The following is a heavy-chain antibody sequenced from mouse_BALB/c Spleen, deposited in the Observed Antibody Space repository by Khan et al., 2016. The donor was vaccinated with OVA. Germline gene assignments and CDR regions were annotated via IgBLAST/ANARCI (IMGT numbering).Heavy chain of an antibody. V-gene: IGHV3-2*02. D-gene: IGHD1-2*01. CDR2: ISYSGST. CDR3: ARTARIKY. CDR1: GYSITSGYG. J-gene: IGHJ2*01. Sequence: EVQLQESGPGLVKPSQSLSLTCTVTGYSITSGYGWNWIRQFPGNKLEWMGYISYSGSTNYNQSLKIRITITRDTSKNQFFLQLNSVTTEDTATYYWARTARIKYWGQGTTLTVSS.